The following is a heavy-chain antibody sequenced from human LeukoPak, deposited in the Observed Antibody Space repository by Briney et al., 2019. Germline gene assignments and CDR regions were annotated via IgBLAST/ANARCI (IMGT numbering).Heavy chain of an antibody. Sequence: PGGSLRLSCSASGFPFNTYAIHWVRQARGKGLECVAGISRNGDNTDFADSAKGRFTISRDNSKSTLFLQMNSLKTEDTAVYYCTADLRRTYRDSTDYFLSDYWGQGTLVTVSS. J-gene: IGHJ4*02. CDR1: GFPFNTYA. V-gene: IGHV3-64*04. CDR3: TADLRRTYRDSTDYFLSDY. CDR2: ISRNGDNT. D-gene: IGHD3-22*01.